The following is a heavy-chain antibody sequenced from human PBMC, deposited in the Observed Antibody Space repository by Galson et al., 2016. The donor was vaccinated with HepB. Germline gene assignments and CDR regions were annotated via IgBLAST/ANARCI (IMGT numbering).Heavy chain of an antibody. D-gene: IGHD5-12*01. CDR2: ISAYNGNT. J-gene: IGHJ4*02. Sequence: SVKVSCKASGYRFTNYGISWVRQAPGQGLEWMGWISAYNGNTDYAQKLQGRITMTTDTSTSTAYLELRSLRSDDTAVYYCARDEYSGYENVFDYWGQGTLVTVSS. CDR3: ARDEYSGYENVFDY. V-gene: IGHV1-18*01. CDR1: GYRFTNYG.